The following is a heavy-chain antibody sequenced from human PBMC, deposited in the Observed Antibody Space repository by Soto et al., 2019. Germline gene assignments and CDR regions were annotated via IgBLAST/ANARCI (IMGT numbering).Heavy chain of an antibody. CDR2: IHHSGSI. D-gene: IGHD2-21*02. V-gene: IGHV4-30-4*08. CDR1: GDSINSDYYH. J-gene: IGHJ6*02. Sequence: QVQLQQSGPGLVKPSQTLSLTCTVSGDSINSDYYHWTWIRQSPGKGLEWIGYIHHSGSILYNPSLKSRVTISVDTSKNQFSLHLTSVTAADTAVYFCPREDDGGDSLDVWGQVTTVTVSS. CDR3: PREDDGGDSLDV.